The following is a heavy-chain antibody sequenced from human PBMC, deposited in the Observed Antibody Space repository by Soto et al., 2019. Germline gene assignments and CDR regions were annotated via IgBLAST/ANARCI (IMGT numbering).Heavy chain of an antibody. D-gene: IGHD6-6*01. V-gene: IGHV1-69*13. CDR2: IIPIFGTA. CDR1: GGTFSSYA. CDR3: ATYPTRSEAY. Sequence: ASVKVSCKASGGTFSSYAMSWVRQAPGQGLEWMGGIIPIFGTANYAQKFQGRVTITADESTSTAYMELSSLRSEDTAVYYCATYPTRSEAYWGQGTLVTVSS. J-gene: IGHJ4*02.